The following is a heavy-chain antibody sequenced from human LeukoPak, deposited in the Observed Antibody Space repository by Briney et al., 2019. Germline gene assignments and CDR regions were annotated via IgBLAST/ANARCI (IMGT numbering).Heavy chain of an antibody. J-gene: IGHJ4*02. CDR2: INPNSGGT. V-gene: IGHV1-2*02. Sequence: ASVNVSCSASGYTFTGYYMYWVRQAPGQGLEWMGWINPNSGGTNDAQKFQGRVTMTRDTSISTAYMELSRLRSDDTAVYYCARDAQQQVDLNRFDYWGQGTLVTVSS. CDR3: ARDAQQQVDLNRFDY. D-gene: IGHD6-13*01. CDR1: GYTFTGYY.